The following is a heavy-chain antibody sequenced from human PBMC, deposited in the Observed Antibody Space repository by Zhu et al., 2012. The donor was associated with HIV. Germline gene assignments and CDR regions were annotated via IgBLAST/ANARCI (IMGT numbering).Heavy chain of an antibody. CDR3: ARTKYWGSLDH. Sequence: QVQLQESGSGLVKPSQTLSLTCAVSGDSISDGYSWSWIRQPPGKGLEWIGYIYHTGITYYNPSLKSRVTISVDKSKNQFSLSLNSVTAADTAVYYCARTKYWGSLDHWGQGILVTVSS. D-gene: IGHD7-27*01. CDR1: GDSISDGYS. V-gene: IGHV4-30-2*01. J-gene: IGHJ4*02. CDR2: IYHTGIT.